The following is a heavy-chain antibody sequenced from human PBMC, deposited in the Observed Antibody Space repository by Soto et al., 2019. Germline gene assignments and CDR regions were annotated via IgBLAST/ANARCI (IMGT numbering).Heavy chain of an antibody. D-gene: IGHD6-13*01. J-gene: IGHJ5*02. Sequence: QVQLVQSGAEVKKPGSSVEVSCKASGGTFSSYAISWVRQAPGQGLEWMGGIIPIFGTANYAQKFQGRVTITADESTSTAYMELSSLRSEDTAVYYCARIGRRYSSSGNWFDPWGQGTLVTVSS. V-gene: IGHV1-69*01. CDR2: IIPIFGTA. CDR3: ARIGRRYSSSGNWFDP. CDR1: GGTFSSYA.